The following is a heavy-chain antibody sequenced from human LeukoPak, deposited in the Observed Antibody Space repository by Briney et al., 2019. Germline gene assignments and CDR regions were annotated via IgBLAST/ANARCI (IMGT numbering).Heavy chain of an antibody. J-gene: IGHJ4*02. D-gene: IGHD5-18*01. CDR1: GGTFSSYA. CDR2: IIPIFGTA. CDR3: ARVDTGAADY. V-gene: IGHV1-69*05. Sequence: SVKVSCKASGGTFSSYAISWVRQAPGQGLEWMGGIIPIFGTANYAQKFQGRVTMTRNTSISTAYMELSSLRSEDTAVYYCARVDTGAADYWGQGTLVTVSS.